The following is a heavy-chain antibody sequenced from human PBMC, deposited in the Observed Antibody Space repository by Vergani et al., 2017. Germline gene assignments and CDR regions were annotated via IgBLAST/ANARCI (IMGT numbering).Heavy chain of an antibody. V-gene: IGHV5-51*01. CDR1: GYSFTSYW. J-gene: IGHJ6*02. CDR2: IYPGDSET. D-gene: IGHD4-17*01. Sequence: EVQLVQSGAEVKKPGESLKISCKGSGYSFTSYWIGWVRQMPGKGLEWMGIIYPGDSETRYSPSFQGQVTISADKSISTAYLQWSGLKASDTAMYYCARQDGDYDDYYYGMDVWGQGTTVTVSS. CDR3: ARQDGDYDDYYYGMDV.